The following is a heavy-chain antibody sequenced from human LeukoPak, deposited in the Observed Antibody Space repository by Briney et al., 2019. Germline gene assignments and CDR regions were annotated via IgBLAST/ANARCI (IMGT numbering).Heavy chain of an antibody. V-gene: IGHV3-23*01. D-gene: IGHD1-26*01. CDR3: AKDSSIVGATDFDY. CDR2: ISGSGGST. Sequence: GGSLRLSCAASGFTFSSYAMSWVRQAPGKGLEWVSAISGSGGSTYYADSVKGRFTISRDNSKDTLYLQMNSLRAEDTAVYYCAKDSSIVGATDFDYWGQGTLVTVSS. J-gene: IGHJ4*02. CDR1: GFTFSSYA.